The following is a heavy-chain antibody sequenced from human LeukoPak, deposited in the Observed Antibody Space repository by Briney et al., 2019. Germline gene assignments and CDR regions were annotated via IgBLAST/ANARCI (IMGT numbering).Heavy chain of an antibody. CDR2: INWNGGST. D-gene: IGHD2-2*02. V-gene: IGHV3-20*04. Sequence: RSGGSLRLSCAASGFTFDDYGMSWVRQAPGKGLEWVSGINWNGGSTGYADSVKGRFTISRDNAKNSLYLQMNSLRAEDTALYYCAGRDIVVVPASILGAFDIWGQGTMVTVSS. J-gene: IGHJ3*02. CDR3: AGRDIVVVPASILGAFDI. CDR1: GFTFDDYG.